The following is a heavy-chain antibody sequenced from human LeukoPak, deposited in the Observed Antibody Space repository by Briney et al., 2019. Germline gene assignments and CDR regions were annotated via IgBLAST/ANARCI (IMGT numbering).Heavy chain of an antibody. CDR2: LRCDGSNK. D-gene: IGHD2-21*01. V-gene: IGHV3-30*02. CDR3: ANPDCGSDCYSFNY. Sequence: QPGGSLRLSCAASGFAFSSYGMHWVRQAPGKGLEWVAFLRCDGSNKVYADSVKGRFTISRDNPKSMLYLQMSSLRAEDTAVYYCANPDCGSDCYSFNYWGQGTLVTVSS. CDR1: GFAFSSYG. J-gene: IGHJ4*02.